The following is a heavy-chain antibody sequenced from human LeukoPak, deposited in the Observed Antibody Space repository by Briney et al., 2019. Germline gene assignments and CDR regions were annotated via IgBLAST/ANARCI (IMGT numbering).Heavy chain of an antibody. J-gene: IGHJ5*02. Sequence: SETLSLTCTVSGVSISSSNSYWGWIRQPPGKGLEWIGSIYYSGNTYYNASLKSQVSISIDTSKNRFSLKLTSVTAADTAVYYCARHAGSGVVDPWGQGTLVTVSS. CDR2: IYYSGNT. V-gene: IGHV4-39*01. D-gene: IGHD2-15*01. CDR3: ARHAGSGVVDP. CDR1: GVSISSSNSY.